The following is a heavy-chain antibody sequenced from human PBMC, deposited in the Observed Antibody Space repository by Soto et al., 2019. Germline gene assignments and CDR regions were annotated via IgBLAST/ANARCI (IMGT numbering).Heavy chain of an antibody. J-gene: IGHJ4*02. Sequence: GGSLRLSCAASGFTFSSYAMSWVRQAPGKGLEWVSAISGSGGSTYYADSVKGRFTISRDNSKNTLYLQMNSLRAEDTAVYYCAKPPPSKEFYSTFFDYWGQGTLVTVSS. CDR3: AKPPPSKEFYSTFFDY. D-gene: IGHD3-10*01. CDR1: GFTFSSYA. CDR2: ISGSGGST. V-gene: IGHV3-23*01.